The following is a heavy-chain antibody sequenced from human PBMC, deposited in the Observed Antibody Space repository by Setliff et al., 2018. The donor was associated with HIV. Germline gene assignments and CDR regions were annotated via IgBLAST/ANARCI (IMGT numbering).Heavy chain of an antibody. J-gene: IGHJ3*02. CDR3: ARDGWEQQLVRGDAFDI. V-gene: IGHV1-69*13. CDR1: GGTFSSYA. CDR2: IIPIFGTA. Sequence: AAVKVSCKASGGTFSSYAISWVRQAPGQGLEWMGGIIPIFGTANYGQKFQGRVTITADESTSTAYMELSSLRSEDTAVYYCARDGWEQQLVRGDAFDIWGQGTMVTVSS. D-gene: IGHD6-13*01.